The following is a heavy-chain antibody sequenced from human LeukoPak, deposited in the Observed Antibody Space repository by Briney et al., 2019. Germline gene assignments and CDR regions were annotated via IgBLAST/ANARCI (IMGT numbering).Heavy chain of an antibody. CDR3: ARHGGSGSFDY. V-gene: IGHV4-59*08. Sequence: PSETLSLTCTASGGSTFGYYWSWIRQPPGKGLQWLGIIYNTGTTNYNPSLKSRVTISVDTSKSQFSLNLRSVTAADTAVYYCARHGGSGSFDYWGQGTLVTVSS. D-gene: IGHD6-19*01. CDR1: GGSTFGYY. CDR2: IYNTGTT. J-gene: IGHJ4*02.